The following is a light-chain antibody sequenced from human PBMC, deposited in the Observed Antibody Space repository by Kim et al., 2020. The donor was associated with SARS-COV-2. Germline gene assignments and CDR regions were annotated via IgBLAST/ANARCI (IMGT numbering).Light chain of an antibody. Sequence: EIVLTQSPGTLYLSPGERATLSCRASQSVSRNFLAWYQQKRGQAPRLLIYGASSRPDGIPDKFRGSGSGADFTLTISGLEPEDFAVYYCQQYDTSPYTFGQGTKLEI. V-gene: IGKV3-20*01. CDR1: QSVSRNF. J-gene: IGKJ2*01. CDR3: QQYDTSPYT. CDR2: GAS.